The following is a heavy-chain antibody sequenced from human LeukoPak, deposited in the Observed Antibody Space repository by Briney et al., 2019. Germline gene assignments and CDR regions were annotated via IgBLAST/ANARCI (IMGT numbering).Heavy chain of an antibody. CDR1: GGSISSGDYY. D-gene: IGHD1-26*01. Sequence: SETLSLTCTVSGGSISSGDYYWSWIRQPPGKGLEWIGYIYYSGSTYYNPSLKSRVTISVDTSKNQFSLKLSSVTAADTAVYYCARLPRARFGIVGAMSPFDYWGQGTLVTVSS. CDR3: ARLPRARFGIVGAMSPFDY. V-gene: IGHV4-30-4*01. J-gene: IGHJ4*02. CDR2: IYYSGST.